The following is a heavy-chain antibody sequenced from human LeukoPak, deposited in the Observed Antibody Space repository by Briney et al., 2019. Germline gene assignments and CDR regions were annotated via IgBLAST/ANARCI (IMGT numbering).Heavy chain of an antibody. V-gene: IGHV3-23*01. D-gene: IGHD2-2*01. J-gene: IGHJ4*02. CDR3: AKQARRGTYQYYFDY. Sequence: GGSLRLSCTASGFTFSNFGMSWVRQAPGKGLEWVSTITSGGGSTFYTDSVKGRFTISRDSSKNTLYLQMNSLRAEDTAVYYCAKQARRGTYQYYFDYWGQGTLVTLSS. CDR2: ITSGGGST. CDR1: GFTFSNFG.